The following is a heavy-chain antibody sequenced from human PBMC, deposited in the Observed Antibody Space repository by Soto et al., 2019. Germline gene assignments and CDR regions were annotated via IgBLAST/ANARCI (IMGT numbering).Heavy chain of an antibody. J-gene: IGHJ4*02. V-gene: IGHV1-69*06. CDR2: TIPEAGAT. Sequence: QVHLLQSGAEVKKPGSSVQISCTAPGGTFNNYAISWVRQAPRQGLEWMGVTIPEAGATNYPQKFPDRVTITADKATNTAYLDVNSLTSEDTAVYFCARTSMTRIDYWGQGTLVTVSS. CDR3: ARTSMTRIDY. D-gene: IGHD2-2*01. CDR1: GGTFNNYA.